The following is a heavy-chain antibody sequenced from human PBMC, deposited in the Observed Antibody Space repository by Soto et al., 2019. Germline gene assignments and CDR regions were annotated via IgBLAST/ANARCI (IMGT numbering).Heavy chain of an antibody. V-gene: IGHV4-39*01. J-gene: IGHJ4*02. D-gene: IGHD3-22*01. Sequence: QLQLQESGPGLVKPSETLSLTCRVSDGSMNSDSSYWGWIRQPPGKGLEWIGVINHSGSTYHNLSLMGRVTMSVDASRNQFSLKLTYMTAADTAVYYCARLGGYVSVGYYYLWDSWGQGTLVTVSS. CDR3: ARLGGYVSVGYYYLWDS. CDR2: INHSGST. CDR1: DGSMNSDSSY.